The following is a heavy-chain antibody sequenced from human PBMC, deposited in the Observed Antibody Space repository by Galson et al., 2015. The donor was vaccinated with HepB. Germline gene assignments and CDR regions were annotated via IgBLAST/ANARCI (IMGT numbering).Heavy chain of an antibody. CDR1: GGTFSSYA. CDR3: ARTRVIVVTAIYNAFDI. CDR2: IIPIFGIA. Sequence: SVKVSCKASGGTFSSYAISWVRQAPGQGLEWMGGIIPIFGIANYAQKFQGRVTITADESTSTAYMELSSLRSEDTAVYYCARTRVIVVTAIYNAFDIWGQGTMVTVSS. D-gene: IGHD2-21*02. V-gene: IGHV1-69*13. J-gene: IGHJ3*02.